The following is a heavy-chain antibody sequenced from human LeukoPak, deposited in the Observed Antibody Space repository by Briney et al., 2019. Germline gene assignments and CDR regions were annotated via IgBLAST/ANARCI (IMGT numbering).Heavy chain of an antibody. D-gene: IGHD1-26*01. J-gene: IGHJ4*02. CDR1: GFIVSSNY. V-gene: IGHV3-66*01. Sequence: GGSLRLSCAASGFIVSSNYMTWVRQAPGKGLEWLSVIYSGGDTYYADSVKGRFTISRDNSKNTLYLQMNSLRAEDTAVYYCARRSGEGYFDCWGQGTWSPSPQ. CDR3: ARRSGEGYFDC. CDR2: IYSGGDT.